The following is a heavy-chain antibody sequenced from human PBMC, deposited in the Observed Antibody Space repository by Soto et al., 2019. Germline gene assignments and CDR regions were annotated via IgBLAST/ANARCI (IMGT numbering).Heavy chain of an antibody. D-gene: IGHD6-13*01. CDR3: ARRGSSSWYGY. V-gene: IGHV4-39*01. CDR1: GGSISSSSYY. J-gene: IGHJ4*02. Sequence: PSETLSLTCTVSGGSISSSSYYWGWIRQPPGKGLEWIGSIYYSGSTYYNPSLKSRVTISVDTSKNQFSLKLGSVTAADTAVYYCARRGSSSWYGYWGQGTLVTVSS. CDR2: IYYSGST.